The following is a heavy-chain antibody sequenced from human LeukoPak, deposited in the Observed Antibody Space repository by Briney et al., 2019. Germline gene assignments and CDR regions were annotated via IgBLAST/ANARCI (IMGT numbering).Heavy chain of an antibody. V-gene: IGHV3-30*18. D-gene: IGHD5-12*01. J-gene: IGHJ4*02. CDR3: AKEHRGGYDFYYFDY. CDR2: ISYDGSNK. CDR1: GFTFSSYG. Sequence: GGSLRLSCAASGFTFSSYGMHWVRQAPGKGLEWVAVISYDGSNKYYADSVKGRFTISRDNSKNTLYLQMNSLRAEDTAVYYCAKEHRGGYDFYYFDYWGQGTLVTVSS.